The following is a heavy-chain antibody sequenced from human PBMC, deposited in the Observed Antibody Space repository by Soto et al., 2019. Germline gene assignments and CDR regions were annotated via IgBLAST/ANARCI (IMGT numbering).Heavy chain of an antibody. D-gene: IGHD2-2*01. Sequence: QVQLVQSGAEVKKPGSSVKVSCKASGGTFSSYAISWVRQAPGQGLEWMGGIIPIFGTANYAQKFQGRVTITADESTSTAYMELSSLSSEDTDVYYCATRSSLGYCISTSCSYWRYYYHYGMDVWGQGTTVTVSS. CDR3: ATRSSLGYCISTSCSYWRYYYHYGMDV. CDR2: IIPIFGTA. CDR1: GGTFSSYA. V-gene: IGHV1-69*12. J-gene: IGHJ6*02.